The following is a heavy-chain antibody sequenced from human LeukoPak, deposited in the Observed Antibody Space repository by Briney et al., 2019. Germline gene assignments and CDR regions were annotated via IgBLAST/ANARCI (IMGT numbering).Heavy chain of an antibody. Sequence: GGSLRLSCLAYGFTFSSYAMDWVRQAPGQGLQWVSAMGTSADTYYADSVRGRFTISRDNSKNTLYLQMDSLRAEDTAIYYCTRKRPGRTPFDQWGQGTLVTVSS. CDR1: GFTFSSYA. CDR3: TRKRPGRTPFDQ. J-gene: IGHJ4*02. V-gene: IGHV3-23*01. CDR2: MGTSADT. D-gene: IGHD2-15*01.